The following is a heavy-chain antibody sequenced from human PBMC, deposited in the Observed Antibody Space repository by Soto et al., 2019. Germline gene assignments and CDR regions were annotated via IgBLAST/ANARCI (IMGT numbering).Heavy chain of an antibody. CDR1: GFTFSDYY. J-gene: IGHJ5*02. V-gene: IGHV3-11*05. Sequence: QVQLVESGGGLVKPGGSLRLSCAASGFTFSDYYMSWIRQAPGKGLEWVSYISSSSSYTNYADSVKGRFTISRDNAKNSLYLQMNSLRAEDTAVYYCAGGGQQVVPFWFDPWGQGTLVTVSS. D-gene: IGHD6-13*01. CDR3: AGGGQQVVPFWFDP. CDR2: ISSSSSYT.